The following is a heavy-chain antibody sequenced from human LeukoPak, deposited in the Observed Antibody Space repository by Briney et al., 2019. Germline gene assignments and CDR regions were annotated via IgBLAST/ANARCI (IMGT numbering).Heavy chain of an antibody. J-gene: IGHJ5*02. V-gene: IGHV3-11*01. CDR2: ISSSGSTI. D-gene: IGHD6-13*01. CDR1: GFTFSDYY. Sequence: GGSLRLSCATSGFTFSDYYMSWIPQAPGKELEWVSYISSSGSTIYYADSVKGRITISRDNAKNSLYLQMNSLRAEDTAVYYCARTDSSSWYPNWFGPWGQGTLVTVSS. CDR3: ARTDSSSWYPNWFGP.